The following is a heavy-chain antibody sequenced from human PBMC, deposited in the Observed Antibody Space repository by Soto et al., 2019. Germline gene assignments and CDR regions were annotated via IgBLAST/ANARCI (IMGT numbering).Heavy chain of an antibody. CDR1: GYTFTGYY. V-gene: IGHV1-2*04. D-gene: IGHD3-3*01. CDR3: ARGRAQFLVADAFDI. Sequence: QVQLVQSGAEVKKPGASVKVSCKASGYTFTGYYMHWVRQAPGQGLEWMGWINPNSGGTNYAQKCPGWVTMXXDXSXXTAYMELSRLRSDDTAVYYCARGRAQFLVADAFDIWGQGTMVTVSS. CDR2: INPNSGGT. J-gene: IGHJ3*02.